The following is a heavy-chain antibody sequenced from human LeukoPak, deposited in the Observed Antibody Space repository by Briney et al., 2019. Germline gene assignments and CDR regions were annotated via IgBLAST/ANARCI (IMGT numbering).Heavy chain of an antibody. J-gene: IGHJ6*03. CDR2: ISNSGGRT. CDR3: AKDSKIVGPTFRSYHYMDV. D-gene: IGHD1-26*01. V-gene: IGHV3-23*01. Sequence: GGSLRLSCAASGFTFSSYAMSWVRQAPGKGLEWVSGISNSGGRTYYADSVKGRFTISRDNSKNTLYLQMNSLRAEDTAVYYCAKDSKIVGPTFRSYHYMDVWGKGTTVTVSS. CDR1: GFTFSSYA.